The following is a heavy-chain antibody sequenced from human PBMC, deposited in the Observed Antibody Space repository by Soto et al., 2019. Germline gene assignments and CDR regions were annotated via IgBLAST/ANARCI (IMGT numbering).Heavy chain of an antibody. CDR2: IYPGDSDT. D-gene: IGHD5-18*01. J-gene: IGHJ6*02. Sequence: GGSLKISCKGSGYSFTSYWIGWVRQMPGKGLEWMGIIYPGDSDTRYSPSFQGPVTISADKSISTAYLQWSSLKASDTAMYYCARLRDTAMVSHYYYGMDVWGQGTTVTVSS. CDR1: GYSFTSYW. V-gene: IGHV5-51*01. CDR3: ARLRDTAMVSHYYYGMDV.